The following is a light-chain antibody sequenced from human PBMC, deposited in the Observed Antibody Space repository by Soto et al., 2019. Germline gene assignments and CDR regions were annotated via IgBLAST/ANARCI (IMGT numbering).Light chain of an antibody. Sequence: DIQMTQSPSTLSASVGDRVIITCRASQSPGTWLAWYQQKPGTAPVLLIYDVSKLESGVPSRFSGRGSGTEFTLTISSLQPDDFATYYCQQYFSYPLTFGGGTKVEIK. CDR3: QQYFSYPLT. V-gene: IGKV1-5*01. J-gene: IGKJ4*01. CDR1: QSPGTW. CDR2: DVS.